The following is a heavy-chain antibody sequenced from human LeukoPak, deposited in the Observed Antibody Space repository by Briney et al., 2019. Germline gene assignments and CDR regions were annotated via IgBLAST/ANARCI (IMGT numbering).Heavy chain of an antibody. D-gene: IGHD7-27*01. CDR2: IYYSGST. Sequence: SQTLSLTCTVSGGSISSGGYSWSWIRQHPGKGLEWIGYIYYSGSTYYNPSLKSRVTISVDTSKNQFSLKLSSVTAADTAVYYCARDYLGPDAFDIWGQGTMVTVSS. V-gene: IGHV4-31*03. CDR1: GGSISSGGYS. CDR3: ARDYLGPDAFDI. J-gene: IGHJ3*02.